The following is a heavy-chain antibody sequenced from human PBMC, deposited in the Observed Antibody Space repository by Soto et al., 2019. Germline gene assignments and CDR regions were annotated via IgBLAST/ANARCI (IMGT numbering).Heavy chain of an antibody. V-gene: IGHV3-13*05. J-gene: IGHJ6*02. CDR3: ARTDRDFYGLDV. Sequence: EVQLVESGGGLVQPGGSLRLSCEASGFTFRNYDMHWVRQGTGKGLEWVSGISAAGDPDYADSVEGRFTISRENAQNSFFLQMIRLRVGDTAVYYCARTDRDFYGLDVWGQGTTVIVSS. CDR2: ISAAGDP. CDR1: GFTFRNYD.